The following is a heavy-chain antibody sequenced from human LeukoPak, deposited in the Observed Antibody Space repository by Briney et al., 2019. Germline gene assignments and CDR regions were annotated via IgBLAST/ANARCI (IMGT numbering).Heavy chain of an antibody. Sequence: GGSLRLSCAASRFTFSSYAMSWVRQAPGKGLEWVSVISGSGGSTYYADSVKGRFTISRDNSKNTLYLQMNSLRAEDTAVYYCAKGTKPVMTIPDYWGQGILVTVSS. CDR1: RFTFSSYA. J-gene: IGHJ4*02. CDR3: AKGTKPVMTIPDY. CDR2: ISGSGGST. V-gene: IGHV3-23*01. D-gene: IGHD1/OR15-1a*01.